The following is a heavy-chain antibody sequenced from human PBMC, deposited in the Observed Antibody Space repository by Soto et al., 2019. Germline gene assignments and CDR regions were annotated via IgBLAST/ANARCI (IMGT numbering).Heavy chain of an antibody. V-gene: IGHV4-31*03. J-gene: IGHJ6*02. Sequence: QMQLQESGPGLVKPSQTLSLTCTVSSGSISSGGYYWSWIRQHPGKGLEWIRYIYYSGSPSSGSTYYNPPLKSRLTISGDTSKNQFSLKLSSVTAADTAVYYCARGAHEYYPYGMDVWGQGTTVTVSS. CDR2: IYYSGSPSSGST. D-gene: IGHD3-10*01. CDR1: SGSISSGGYY. CDR3: ARGAHEYYPYGMDV.